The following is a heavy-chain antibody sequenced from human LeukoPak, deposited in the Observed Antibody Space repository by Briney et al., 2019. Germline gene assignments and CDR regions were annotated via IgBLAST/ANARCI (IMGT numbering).Heavy chain of an antibody. CDR3: AREPAYGSGTYTDFDY. V-gene: IGHV3-30*04. D-gene: IGHD3-10*01. CDR2: ISYDGRNK. Sequence: SLRLSCAASGFTLSSYAMHWVRQAPGKGLEWVAVISYDGRNKYYADSVKGRFTISRDNYKITLYLEMNSLRAEDTAVYYCAREPAYGSGTYTDFDYWGQGTLVTVSS. J-gene: IGHJ4*02. CDR1: GFTLSSYA.